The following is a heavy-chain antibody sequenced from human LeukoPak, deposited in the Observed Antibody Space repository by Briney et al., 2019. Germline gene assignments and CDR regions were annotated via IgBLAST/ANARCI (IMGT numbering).Heavy chain of an antibody. CDR3: ARTTYYYDSSGYYLFDY. D-gene: IGHD3-22*01. V-gene: IGHV3-30*03. CDR2: ISYDGSNK. CDR1: GFTFSSYG. J-gene: IGHJ4*02. Sequence: GGSLRLSCAASGFTFSSYGMHWVRQAPGKGLEWVAVISYDGSNKYYADSVKGRFTISRDNSKNTLYLQMNSLRAEDTAVYYCARTTYYYDSSGYYLFDYWGQGTLVTVSS.